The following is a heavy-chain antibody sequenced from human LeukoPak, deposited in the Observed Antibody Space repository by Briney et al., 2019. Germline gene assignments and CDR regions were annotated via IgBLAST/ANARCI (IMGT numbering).Heavy chain of an antibody. CDR3: ARGAFSSSWYPQWEYFQH. CDR1: GFTFSSYA. Sequence: GGSLRLSCAASGFTFSSYAMSWVRQAPGKGLEWVSAISGSGGSTYYADSVKGRFTISRDNAKNSLYLQMNSLRAEDTAVYYCARGAFSSSWYPQWEYFQHWGQGTLVTVSS. J-gene: IGHJ1*01. V-gene: IGHV3-23*01. D-gene: IGHD6-13*01. CDR2: ISGSGGST.